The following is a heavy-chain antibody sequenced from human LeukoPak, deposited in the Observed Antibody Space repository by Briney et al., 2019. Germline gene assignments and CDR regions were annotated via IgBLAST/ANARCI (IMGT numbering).Heavy chain of an antibody. J-gene: IGHJ4*02. CDR1: GFTFSSYG. D-gene: IGHD6-13*01. V-gene: IGHV3-23*01. CDR2: VSGTGGTT. CDR3: AKASSAGDSSSWYY. Sequence: GGSLRLSCAASGFTFSSYGMSWVRQAPGKGLEWVSDVSGTGGTTYYADSVRGRFTISRDNSKKTLYLQMSSLRAEDTAVYYCAKASSAGDSSSWYYWGQGILVTVSS.